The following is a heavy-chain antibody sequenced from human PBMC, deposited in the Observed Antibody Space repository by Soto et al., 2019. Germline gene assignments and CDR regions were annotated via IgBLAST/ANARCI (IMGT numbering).Heavy chain of an antibody. J-gene: IGHJ4*02. CDR1: GFTVSSNY. CDR2: ISGSGGST. CDR3: AKDRGRGDYYDSSGYYDY. V-gene: IGHV3-23*01. Sequence: GGSLRLSCAASGFTVSSNYMSWVRQAPGKGLEWVSVISGSGGSTYYADSVKGRFTISRDNSKNTLYLQMNSLRAEDTAVYYCAKDRGRGDYYDSSGYYDYWGQGTLVTVSS. D-gene: IGHD3-22*01.